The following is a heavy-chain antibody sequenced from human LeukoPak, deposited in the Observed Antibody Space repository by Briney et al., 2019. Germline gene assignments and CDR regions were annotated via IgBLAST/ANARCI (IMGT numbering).Heavy chain of an antibody. Sequence: SETLSLTCTVSGASASNHYWGWIRQPPGKGLEWIGFIYYSGGTNYNPSLKRRGTISRGMSKNQFPMKLSSVSAADTAVYYCATNTGGSYYMDVWGKGTTVTVSS. J-gene: IGHJ6*03. CDR2: IYYSGGT. CDR1: GASASNHY. CDR3: ATNTGGSYYMDV. D-gene: IGHD1-26*01. V-gene: IGHV4-59*02.